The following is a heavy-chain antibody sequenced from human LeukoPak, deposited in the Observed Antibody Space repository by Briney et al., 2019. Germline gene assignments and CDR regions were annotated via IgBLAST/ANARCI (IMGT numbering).Heavy chain of an antibody. D-gene: IGHD3-22*01. J-gene: IGHJ4*02. CDR3: AANYYDSSGYDN. Sequence: SETRSLTCTVSGGSISSYYWSWVRQPPGKGLEWIGYIYYSGSTNYNPSLKSRVTISVDTSKNQFSLKLSSVTAADTAVYYCAANYYDSSGYDNWGQGTLVTVSS. CDR1: GGSISSYY. V-gene: IGHV4-59*12. CDR2: IYYSGST.